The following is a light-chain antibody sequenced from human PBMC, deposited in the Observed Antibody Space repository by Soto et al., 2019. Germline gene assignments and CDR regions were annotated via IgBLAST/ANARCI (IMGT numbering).Light chain of an antibody. CDR2: RAS. J-gene: IGKJ4*01. CDR3: QQYGRAPLT. V-gene: IGKV3-20*01. Sequence: EIVLTQSPGTLSLSPGERATLSCRASQSVSSNYLAWYQQKPGQAPKVLIYRASIRATGIPDRFTGRGCGTVVTVSISRLEPVDFAVDYCQQYGRAPLTFGGWTK. CDR1: QSVSSNY.